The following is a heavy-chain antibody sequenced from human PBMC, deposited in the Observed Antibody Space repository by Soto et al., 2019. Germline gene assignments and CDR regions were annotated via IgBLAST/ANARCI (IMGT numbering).Heavy chain of an antibody. V-gene: IGHV1-18*01. Sequence: QVQLVQSGAEVKKPGASVKVSCKASGYTFTSYGISWVRQAPGQGREWMGWISAYNGNTTYAQKLQGRVTMTTDTSTSTAYMEMRSVRSDDTAVYYCARDAIAVAGDYYYYGMDVWGQGTTVTVSS. CDR2: ISAYNGNT. D-gene: IGHD6-19*01. CDR1: GYTFTSYG. J-gene: IGHJ6*02. CDR3: ARDAIAVAGDYYYYGMDV.